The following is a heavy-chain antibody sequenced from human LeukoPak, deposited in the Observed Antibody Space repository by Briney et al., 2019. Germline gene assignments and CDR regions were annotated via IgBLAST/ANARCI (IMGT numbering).Heavy chain of an antibody. J-gene: IGHJ6*03. CDR2: IFHSGNT. V-gene: IGHV4-38-2*02. CDR1: GYSISSGYY. D-gene: IGHD2-15*01. CDR3: ARVVVAYPYHMDV. Sequence: SETLSLTCTVSGYSISSGYYWGWIRQPPGKGLQWIGSIFHSGNTYYNPSLKSRVTISVDTSKNQFSLKLSSVTAADTAVYYCARVVVAYPYHMDVWGKGTTVTVSS.